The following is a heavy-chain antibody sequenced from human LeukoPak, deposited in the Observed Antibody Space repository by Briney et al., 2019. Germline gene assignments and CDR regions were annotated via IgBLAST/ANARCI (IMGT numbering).Heavy chain of an antibody. CDR3: ARSKCGSTSCYGGNWFDP. Sequence: SETLSLTCAVSGYSISTGYYWGWIRQPPGKGLGWIGTIYHSGSTYYNPSLKSRVTISVDTSKNQFSLKLSSVTAADTALYYCARSKCGSTSCYGGNWFDPWGQGTLVTVSS. D-gene: IGHD2-2*01. CDR1: GYSISTGYY. J-gene: IGHJ5*02. V-gene: IGHV4-38-2*01. CDR2: IYHSGST.